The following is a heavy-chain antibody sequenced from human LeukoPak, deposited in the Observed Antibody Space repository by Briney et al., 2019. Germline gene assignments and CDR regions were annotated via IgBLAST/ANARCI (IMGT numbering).Heavy chain of an antibody. Sequence: SETPSLTCTVSGGSISSYYWSWIRQPPGKGLEWIGYIYYSGSTNYNPSLKSRVTISVDTSKNQFSLKLSSVTAADTAVYYCASRSPYSSGLDYWGQGTLVTVSS. J-gene: IGHJ4*02. D-gene: IGHD6-19*01. V-gene: IGHV4-59*01. CDR3: ASRSPYSSGLDY. CDR1: GGSISSYY. CDR2: IYYSGST.